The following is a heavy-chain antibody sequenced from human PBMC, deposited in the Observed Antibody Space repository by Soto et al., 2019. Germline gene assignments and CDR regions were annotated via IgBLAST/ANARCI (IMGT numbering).Heavy chain of an antibody. J-gene: IGHJ4*02. CDR1: GGSISSFF. CDR3: ARDRGGSYSHFDY. Sequence: SETLSLTCSVSGGSISSFFWSWVRQPPGKGLEWIGYIFYNGNTNYNPSFESRVTMSVDTSKNQFSLNLSSVTAADTAVYYCARDRGGSYSHFDYWGQGARVTVSS. CDR2: IFYNGNT. V-gene: IGHV4-59*01. D-gene: IGHD1-26*01.